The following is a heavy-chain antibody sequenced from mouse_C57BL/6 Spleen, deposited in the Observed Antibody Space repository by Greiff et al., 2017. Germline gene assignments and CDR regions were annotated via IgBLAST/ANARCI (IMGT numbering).Heavy chain of an antibody. CDR2: ILPGSGST. CDR3: ARYYRGAMDY. V-gene: IGHV1-9*01. Sequence: VQLQQSGAELMKPGASVKLSCKATGYTFTGYWIEWVKQRPGHGLEWIGEILPGSGSTNYNDKFKGKATFTADTSSNTAYMQLSSLTTEDSAIYYCARYYRGAMDYWGQGTSVTVSS. J-gene: IGHJ4*01. D-gene: IGHD2-14*01. CDR1: GYTFTGYW.